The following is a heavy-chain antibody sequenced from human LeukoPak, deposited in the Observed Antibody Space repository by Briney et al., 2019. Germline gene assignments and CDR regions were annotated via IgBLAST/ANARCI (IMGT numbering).Heavy chain of an antibody. CDR1: GGSFSGYY. V-gene: IGHV4-34*01. J-gene: IGHJ1*01. Sequence: SETLSLTCAVYGGSFSGYYWSWIRQPPGKGLEWIGEINHSGSTNYNPSLKSRVTISVDTSKNQFSLKLSSVTAADTAVYYCARVGPSRHPVVEPVPFQHWGQGTLVTVSS. CDR3: ARVGPSRHPVVEPVPFQH. CDR2: INHSGST. D-gene: IGHD1-14*01.